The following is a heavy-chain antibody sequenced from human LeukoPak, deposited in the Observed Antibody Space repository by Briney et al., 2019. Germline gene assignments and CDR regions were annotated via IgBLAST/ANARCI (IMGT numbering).Heavy chain of an antibody. Sequence: GGSLRLSCAASGFTFSSYGMHWVRQAPGKGLEWVAVIWYDGSNKYYADSVKGRFTISRDNSKNTLYLQMNSLRAEDTAVYYCARDAPSSGFDYWGQGTLVTVSS. CDR1: GFTFSSYG. CDR2: IWYDGSNK. V-gene: IGHV3-33*01. D-gene: IGHD6-19*01. CDR3: ARDAPSSGFDY. J-gene: IGHJ4*02.